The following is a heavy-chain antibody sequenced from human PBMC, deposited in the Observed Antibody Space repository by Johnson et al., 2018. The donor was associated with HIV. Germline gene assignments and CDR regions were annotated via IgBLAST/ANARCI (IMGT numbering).Heavy chain of an antibody. CDR3: ARGALGSFDI. D-gene: IGHD3-10*01. CDR2: ISGSGGTT. V-gene: IGHV3-11*04. CDR1: GFTFSDYY. Sequence: QLVESGGGLVKPGGSLRLSCAASGFTFSDYYMSWIRQAPGKGLEWVSSISGSGGTTYYADSVKGRFTSARDNSKNMLYLQMNNLRVEDTAVYYCARGALGSFDIWGQGTMVTVSS. J-gene: IGHJ3*02.